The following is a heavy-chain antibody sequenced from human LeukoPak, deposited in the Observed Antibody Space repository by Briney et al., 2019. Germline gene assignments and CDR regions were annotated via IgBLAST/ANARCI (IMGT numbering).Heavy chain of an antibody. CDR1: GGSISSDDYY. CDR2: INYSGST. V-gene: IGHV4-39*01. Sequence: SQTLSLTCTVSGGSISSDDYYWSWIRQPPGKGLEWIASINYSGSTYYNPSLKSRVTISVDTSKSQFSLKLSSVTTADTALYYCARYASGSYYWFDPWGQGTLVTVSS. D-gene: IGHD3-10*01. J-gene: IGHJ5*02. CDR3: ARYASGSYYWFDP.